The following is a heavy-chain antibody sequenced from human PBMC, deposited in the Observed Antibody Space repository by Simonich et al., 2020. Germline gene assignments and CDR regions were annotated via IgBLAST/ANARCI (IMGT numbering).Heavy chain of an antibody. Sequence: QVQLVQSGAEVKKPGASVKVSCKASGYTFTGYYMHWVRQAPGQGLEWMGGINPNSGCTNYAQKFQGRVTMTRDTSISTADMELSRLRSDDTAVYYCARDRAARYYYYYYMDVWGKGTTVTVSS. CDR3: ARDRAARYYYYYYMDV. V-gene: IGHV1-2*02. D-gene: IGHD6-6*01. CDR2: INPNSGCT. J-gene: IGHJ6*03. CDR1: GYTFTGYY.